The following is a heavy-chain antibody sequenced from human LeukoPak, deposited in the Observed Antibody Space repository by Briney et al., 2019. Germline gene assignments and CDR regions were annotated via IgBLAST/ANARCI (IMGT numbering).Heavy chain of an antibody. V-gene: IGHV4-38-2*02. CDR3: ARESGDPQAFDI. CDR1: GYSISSGYY. Sequence: SETLSLTCTVSGYSISSGYYWGWIRQPPGKGLEWIGSIYHSGSTYYSPSLKSRVTISVDTSKNQFSLKLSSVTAADTAVYYCARESGDPQAFDIWGQGTMVTVSS. CDR2: IYHSGST. J-gene: IGHJ3*02. D-gene: IGHD7-27*01.